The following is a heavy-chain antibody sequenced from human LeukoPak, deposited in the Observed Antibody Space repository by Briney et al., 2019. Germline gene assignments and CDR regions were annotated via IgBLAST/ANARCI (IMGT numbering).Heavy chain of an antibody. D-gene: IGHD6-6*01. J-gene: IGHJ4*02. CDR3: ARSLEYGSSSVGY. V-gene: IGHV4-39*01. CDR1: GGSISSSSYY. Sequence: PSETLSLICTASGGSISSSSYYWGWIRQPPGKGLEWIGSIYYSGSTYYNPSLKSRVTISVDTSNNQFSLKLSSVTAADTAVYYCARSLEYGSSSVGYWGQGTLVTVSS. CDR2: IYYSGST.